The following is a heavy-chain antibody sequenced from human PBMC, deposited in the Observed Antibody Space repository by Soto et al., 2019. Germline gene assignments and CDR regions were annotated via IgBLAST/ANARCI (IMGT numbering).Heavy chain of an antibody. D-gene: IGHD6-13*01. Sequence: ASVKVSCKASGYTFTSYGISWVRQAPGRGLEWMGWISAYNGNTNYAQKLQGRVTMTTDTSTSTAYMELRSLRSDDTAVYYCAREFIFLQSGDGAAAGTGYYYYGMDVWGQGTTVTVSS. CDR2: ISAYNGNT. V-gene: IGHV1-18*04. J-gene: IGHJ6*02. CDR1: GYTFTSYG. CDR3: AREFIFLQSGDGAAAGTGYYYYGMDV.